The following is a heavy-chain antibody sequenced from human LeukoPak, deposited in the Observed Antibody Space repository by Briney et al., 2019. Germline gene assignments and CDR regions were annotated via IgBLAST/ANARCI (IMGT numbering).Heavy chain of an antibody. CDR1: GGTFSSYA. J-gene: IGHJ6*03. V-gene: IGHV1-69*05. CDR3: ARGDYGGNSYYYMDV. CDR2: IIPIFGTA. D-gene: IGHD4-23*01. Sequence: ASVKVSCKASGGTFSSYAISWVRQAPGQGLDWMGGIIPIFGTANYAQKFQGRVTITTDESTSTAYMELSSLRSEDTAVYYCARGDYGGNSYYYMDVWGKGTTVTVSS.